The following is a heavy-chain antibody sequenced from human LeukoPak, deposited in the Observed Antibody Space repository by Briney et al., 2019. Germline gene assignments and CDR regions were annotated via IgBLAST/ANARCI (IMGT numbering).Heavy chain of an antibody. CDR2: ISGSGDST. J-gene: IGHJ4*02. Sequence: GGSLRLSCAASGFTFSSYAINWVRQAPGRGLEWVSRISGSGDSTYYPDSVKGRFTISRDNSKNTLYLQMNSLRAEDTAVYYCARLGSSSWNYWGQGTLVTVSS. CDR1: GFTFSSYA. D-gene: IGHD6-13*01. V-gene: IGHV3-23*01. CDR3: ARLGSSSWNY.